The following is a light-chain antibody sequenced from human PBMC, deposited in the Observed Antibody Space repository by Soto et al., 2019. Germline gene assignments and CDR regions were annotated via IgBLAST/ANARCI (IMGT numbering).Light chain of an antibody. V-gene: IGKV1-5*01. Sequence: DIQMTQCPSTLSASVGATVAVTCRASQSVSGCLAWYQQKPGEAPKLLIYDASALPRGVPSRFSGSGSGTKFTLTIASLQPDDFATYYCQQYETFSGTFGPGTKVDI. CDR1: QSVSGC. CDR3: QQYETFSGT. CDR2: DAS. J-gene: IGKJ1*01.